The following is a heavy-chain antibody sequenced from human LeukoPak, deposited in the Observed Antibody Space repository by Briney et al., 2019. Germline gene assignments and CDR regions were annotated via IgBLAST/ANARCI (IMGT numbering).Heavy chain of an antibody. CDR3: AKDRKSSGWILLNKNRGFDY. V-gene: IGHV3-21*01. J-gene: IGHJ4*02. D-gene: IGHD6-19*01. Sequence: GGSLRLSCAASGFTFSSYSMNWVRQAPGKGLEWVSSISSSSSYIYSADSVKGRFTISRDNAKNSLYLQMNSLRAEDTAVYYCAKDRKSSGWILLNKNRGFDYWGQGTLVTVSS. CDR1: GFTFSSYS. CDR2: ISSSSSYI.